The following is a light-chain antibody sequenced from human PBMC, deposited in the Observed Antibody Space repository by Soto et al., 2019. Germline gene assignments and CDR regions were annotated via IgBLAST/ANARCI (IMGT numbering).Light chain of an antibody. CDR1: QSVGSTY. Sequence: EIVVTQSPGIMSLSPGESATLFCRASQSVGSTYLAWYQQKPGQAPRLLIYGTSTRATGIPDRFSGSGSGTDFTLTISRLEPEDLAVYFCHQHARYPLPFGPGTKVEIK. J-gene: IGKJ3*01. V-gene: IGKV3-20*01. CDR3: HQHARYPLP. CDR2: GTS.